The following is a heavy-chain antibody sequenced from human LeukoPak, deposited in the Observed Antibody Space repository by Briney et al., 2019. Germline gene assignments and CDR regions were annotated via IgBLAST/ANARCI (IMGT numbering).Heavy chain of an antibody. D-gene: IGHD3-16*01. CDR1: GRFFSIYY. V-gene: IGHV4-59*01. CDR2: IYYSGNI. Sequence: RSEPLSLPCTVSGRFFSIYYWSWLRQPPGKGLEWIGYIYYSGNINYNPSLKSRVTILVDTPKNQFSLKLSSVTAADTAVYYCARDMITFGGVRAYFDYCGEGILVTVSS. CDR3: ARDMITFGGVRAYFDY. J-gene: IGHJ4*02.